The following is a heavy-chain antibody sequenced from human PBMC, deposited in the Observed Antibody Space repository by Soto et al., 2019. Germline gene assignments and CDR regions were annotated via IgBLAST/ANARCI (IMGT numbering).Heavy chain of an antibody. CDR3: ARGPTVTTKGVYYSYMDV. CDR2: IYHSGST. CDR1: GGSLSSYY. Sequence: TSETLSLTCTVSGGSLSSYYWSWIRQPPGKGLEWIGEIYHSGSTNYNPSLKSRVTISVDTSKNQFSLKLSSVTAADTAVYYCARGPTVTTKGVYYSYMDVWGKGTTVTVSS. V-gene: IGHV4-59*12. D-gene: IGHD4-4*01. J-gene: IGHJ6*03.